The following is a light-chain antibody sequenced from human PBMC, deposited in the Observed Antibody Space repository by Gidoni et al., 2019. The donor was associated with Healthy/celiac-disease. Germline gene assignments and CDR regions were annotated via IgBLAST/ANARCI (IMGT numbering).Light chain of an antibody. CDR1: SSDVGIYNL. Sequence: QSALPQPPPGSWSPGHTITISCTGTSSDVGIYNLVSWYQKHPGKAPNLMIFELSKRPSGVSNRFSGSKSGNTASLTISGLQAEDEADYYCCSYAGSSTSPYVFGTGTKVTVL. V-gene: IGLV2-23*02. CDR2: ELS. CDR3: CSYAGSSTSPYV. J-gene: IGLJ1*01.